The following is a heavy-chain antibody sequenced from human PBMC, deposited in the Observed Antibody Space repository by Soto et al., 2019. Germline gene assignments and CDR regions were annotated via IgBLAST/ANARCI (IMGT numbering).Heavy chain of an antibody. Sequence: SETLSLTCTVSGGSISSYYWSWIRQPPGKGLEWIGYIYYSGSTNYNPSLKSRVTISVDTSKNQFSLKLSSVTAADTAVYYCARVVPPELGGVPRSYYYYYYMDVWGKGTTVTVSS. D-gene: IGHD3-16*01. CDR2: IYYSGST. CDR1: GGSISSYY. J-gene: IGHJ6*03. V-gene: IGHV4-59*01. CDR3: ARVVPPELGGVPRSYYYYYYMDV.